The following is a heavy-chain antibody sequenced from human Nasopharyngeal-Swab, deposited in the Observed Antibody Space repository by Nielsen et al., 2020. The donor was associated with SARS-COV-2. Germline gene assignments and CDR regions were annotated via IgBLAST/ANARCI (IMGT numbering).Heavy chain of an antibody. CDR2: ISWNSDSI. J-gene: IGHJ6*03. Sequence: SLKISCAASGFAFDDHAMHWVRLAPGKGLEWVSGISWNSDSIGYADSVKGRFTISKDSAKNSLYLQMNSLRAEDTAVYFCARIAGRGSIYYYYMDVWGTGTTVTVSS. CDR1: GFAFDDHA. V-gene: IGHV3-9*01. D-gene: IGHD6-6*01. CDR3: ARIAGRGSIYYYYMDV.